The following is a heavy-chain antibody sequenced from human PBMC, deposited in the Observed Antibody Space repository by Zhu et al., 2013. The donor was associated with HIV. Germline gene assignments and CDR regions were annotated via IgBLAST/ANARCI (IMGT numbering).Heavy chain of an antibody. CDR3: AWGAYSSFPDGMDV. CDR1: GYTFTSYD. CDR2: MNPNSGNT. D-gene: IGHD2-21*01. Sequence: QVQLVQSGAEVKKPGASVKVSCKASGYTFTSYDINWVRQATGQGLEWMGWMNPNSGNTGYAQKFQGRVTMTRNTSISTAYMELSSLRSEDTAVYYCAWGAYSSFPDGMDVWGQGTTVTVSS. V-gene: IGHV1-8*01. J-gene: IGHJ6*02.